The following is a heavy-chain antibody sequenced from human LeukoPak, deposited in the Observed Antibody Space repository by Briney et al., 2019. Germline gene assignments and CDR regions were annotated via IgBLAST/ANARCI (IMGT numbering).Heavy chain of an antibody. D-gene: IGHD5-18*01. CDR1: GYTFTSFG. CDR2: MNPNSGNT. Sequence: ASVKVSCKTSGYTFTSFGLSWVRQATGQGLEWMGWMNPNSGNTGYAQKFQGRVTITRNTSISTAYMELSSLRSEDTAVYYCARGFGGYSYGYGYYYYMDVWGKGTTVTVSS. V-gene: IGHV1-8*01. J-gene: IGHJ6*03. CDR3: ARGFGGYSYGYGYYYYMDV.